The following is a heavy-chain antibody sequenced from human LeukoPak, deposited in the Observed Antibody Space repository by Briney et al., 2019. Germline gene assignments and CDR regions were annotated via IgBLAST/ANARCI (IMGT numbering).Heavy chain of an antibody. J-gene: IGHJ4*02. D-gene: IGHD3/OR15-3a*01. Sequence: PSETLSLTCTVSGASISTYYWSWIRQPAGKGLEWIGRMYFSGETNYNPSLKSRVTMSLDTSKNHFSLDLSSVTAADTAVYYCASGIQGTGSNYWGQGTLATVSS. CDR1: GASISTYY. CDR2: MYFSGET. CDR3: ASGIQGTGSNY. V-gene: IGHV4-4*07.